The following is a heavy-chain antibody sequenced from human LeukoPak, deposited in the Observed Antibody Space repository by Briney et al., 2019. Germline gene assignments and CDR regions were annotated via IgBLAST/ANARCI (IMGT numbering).Heavy chain of an antibody. J-gene: IGHJ4*02. D-gene: IGHD3-22*01. CDR3: ARGNHHYYDSSGYYDTFDY. CDR1: GYTPTDLS. Sequence: GASVKVSCRVSGYTPTDLSMHWVRQAPGKGLEWMGGFDPDHGDTIYAQRFQGRVTITADESTSTAYMELSSLRSEDTAVYYCARGNHHYYDSSGYYDTFDYWGQGTLVTVSS. CDR2: FDPDHGDT. V-gene: IGHV1-24*01.